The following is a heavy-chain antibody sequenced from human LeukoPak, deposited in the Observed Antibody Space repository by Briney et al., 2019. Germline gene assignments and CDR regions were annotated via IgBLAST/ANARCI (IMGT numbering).Heavy chain of an antibody. CDR1: GFTFSSYW. V-gene: IGHV3-7*01. D-gene: IGHD1-1*01. CDR3: ARWDIRGTAHQLDN. CDR2: IKQDGSEK. J-gene: IGHJ4*02. Sequence: GGSLRLSCAASGFTFSSYWMSWVRQAPGKGLEWVANIKQDGSEKYYVDSVKGRFTISRDNAENSLYLQMNSLRAEDTAVYYCARWDIRGTAHQLDNWGQGTQVTVSS.